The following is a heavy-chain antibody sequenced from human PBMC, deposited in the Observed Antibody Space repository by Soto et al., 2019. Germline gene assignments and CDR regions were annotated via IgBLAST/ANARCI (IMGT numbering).Heavy chain of an antibody. Sequence: SETLSLTCTVSGGSISSSSYYWGWIRQPPGKGLEWIGSIYYSGSTCYNPSLKSRVTISVDTSKNQFSLKLSSVTAADTAVYYCARLGGYERIDYWGQGTLVTVSS. CDR1: GGSISSSSYY. J-gene: IGHJ4*02. CDR3: ARLGGYERIDY. CDR2: IYYSGST. D-gene: IGHD5-12*01. V-gene: IGHV4-39*01.